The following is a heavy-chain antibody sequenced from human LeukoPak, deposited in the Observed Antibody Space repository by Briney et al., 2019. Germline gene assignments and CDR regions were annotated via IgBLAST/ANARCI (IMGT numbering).Heavy chain of an antibody. D-gene: IGHD6-6*01. CDR3: AREYSSSSRGFDI. Sequence: PSETPSLTCAVSGFSISSGYFWGWIRQPPGKGLEWIGSIYHSGSTYYNPSLKSRVTISVNTSKNQFSLKLRSVIAADTAVYYCAREYSSSSRGFDIWGQGTMVTVSS. V-gene: IGHV4-38-2*02. J-gene: IGHJ3*02. CDR2: IYHSGST. CDR1: GFSISSGYF.